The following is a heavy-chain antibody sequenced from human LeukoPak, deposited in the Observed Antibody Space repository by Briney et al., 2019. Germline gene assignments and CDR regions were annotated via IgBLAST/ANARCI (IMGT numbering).Heavy chain of an antibody. CDR3: ARGKAVAGTFSWFDP. V-gene: IGHV3-74*03. CDR1: GFTFSVYW. CDR2: INSDGSST. D-gene: IGHD6-19*01. Sequence: PGGSLRLSCAASGFTFSVYWMHWVRQAPGRGLVWVSLINSDGSSTMYADSVKGRFTISRDNAKNTLYLQMNSLRAEDTAVYYCARGKAVAGTFSWFDPWGQGTLVTVSS. J-gene: IGHJ5*02.